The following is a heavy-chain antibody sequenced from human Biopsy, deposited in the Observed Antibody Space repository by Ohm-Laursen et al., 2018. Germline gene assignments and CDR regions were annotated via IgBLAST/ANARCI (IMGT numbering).Heavy chain of an antibody. D-gene: IGHD3/OR15-3a*01. Sequence: PSQTLSLTWTVSGGSITADFWTWIRQTPGERLEWIGYRFHSGSPMYNPSLKSRVTISVDTSKSQFSLTLTSVTAADTAVYYCVRLNRRGNIIFFDYWGRGTLVTVSS. CDR3: VRLNRRGNIIFFDY. CDR1: GGSITADF. CDR2: RFHSGSP. V-gene: IGHV4-59*08. J-gene: IGHJ4*02.